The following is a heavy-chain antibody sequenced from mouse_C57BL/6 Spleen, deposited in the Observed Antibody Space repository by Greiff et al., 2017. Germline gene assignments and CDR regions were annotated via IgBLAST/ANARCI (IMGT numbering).Heavy chain of an antibody. Sequence: EVKVIESGPGMVKPSQSLSLTCTVTGYSITSGYDWHWIRHFPGNKLEWMGYISYSGSTNYNLSLKSRISITHDTSKNHFFLKLNSVTTECTATYYCAREYSNYWYCDVGGTGTTVTVSS. CDR2: ISYSGST. V-gene: IGHV3-1*01. D-gene: IGHD2-5*01. J-gene: IGHJ1*03. CDR1: GYSITSGYD. CDR3: AREYSNYWYCDV.